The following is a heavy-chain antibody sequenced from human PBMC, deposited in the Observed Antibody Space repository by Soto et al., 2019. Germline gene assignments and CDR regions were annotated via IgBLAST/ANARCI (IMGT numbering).Heavy chain of an antibody. CDR3: ARRRKRDGYNYEY. J-gene: IGHJ4*02. Sequence: KTSETLSLTCTVSGGSISSGGYYWSWIRQHPGKGLEWIGYIYYSGSTYYNPSLKSRVTISVDTSKNQFSLKLSSVTAADTAVYYCARRRKRDGYNYEYWGQGTLVTVSS. D-gene: IGHD5-12*01. CDR2: IYYSGST. V-gene: IGHV4-31*03. CDR1: GGSISSGGYY.